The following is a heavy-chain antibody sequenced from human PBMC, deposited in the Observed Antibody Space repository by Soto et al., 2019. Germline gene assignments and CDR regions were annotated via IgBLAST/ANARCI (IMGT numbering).Heavy chain of an antibody. CDR3: ARGSLAAAAMMYYFDY. CDR1: GGSFSGYY. J-gene: IGHJ4*02. Sequence: SETLSLTCAVYGGSFSGYYWSWIRQPPGKGLEWIGEINHSGSTNYNPSLKSRVTISVDTSKNQFSLKLSSVTAADTAVYYCARGSLAAAAMMYYFDYWGQGTLVTVSS. CDR2: INHSGST. D-gene: IGHD6-13*01. V-gene: IGHV4-34*01.